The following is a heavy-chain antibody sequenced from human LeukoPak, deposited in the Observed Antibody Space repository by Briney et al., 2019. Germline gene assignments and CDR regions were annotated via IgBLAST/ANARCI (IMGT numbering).Heavy chain of an antibody. CDR2: IIPIFGTA. CDR1: GGTFSSYA. V-gene: IGHV1-69*05. D-gene: IGHD4-23*01. J-gene: IGHJ5*02. CDR3: ASTRLDSMVVTQGNWFDP. Sequence: SVKVSCKASGGTFSSYAISWVRQAPGQGLEWMGRIIPIFGTANYAQKLQGRVTITTDESTSTAYMELSSLRSEDTAVYYCASTRLDSMVVTQGNWFDPWGQGTLVTVSS.